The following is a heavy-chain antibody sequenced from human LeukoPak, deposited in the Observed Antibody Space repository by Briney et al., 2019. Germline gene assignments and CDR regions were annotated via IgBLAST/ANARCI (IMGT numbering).Heavy chain of an antibody. J-gene: IGHJ6*03. CDR1: GGSIRGYC. CDR3: AVGATHYYMDV. D-gene: IGHD3-16*01. Sequence: SETLSLTCTVSGGSIRGYCWSWVRQPPGKGLEWIAYIYYSGSTNYNPSLKSRVTISLDTSKNQFSLKLSSVTAADTAVYYCAVGATHYYMDVWGKGTTVTVSS. V-gene: IGHV4-59*08. CDR2: IYYSGST.